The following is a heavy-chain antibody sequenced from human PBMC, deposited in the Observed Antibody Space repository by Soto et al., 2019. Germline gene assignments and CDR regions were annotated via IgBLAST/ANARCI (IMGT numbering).Heavy chain of an antibody. CDR3: AKELYYYGSGSSNFDY. CDR2: ISGSGGST. V-gene: IGHV3-23*01. J-gene: IGHJ4*02. CDR1: GFTFSSYA. Sequence: GGSLRLSCAASGFTFSSYAMSWVRQAPGKGLEWVSAISGSGGSTYYADSVKGRFTISRDNSKNTLYLQMNSLRAEDTAVYYCAKELYYYGSGSSNFDYWGQGTLVTVSS. D-gene: IGHD3-10*01.